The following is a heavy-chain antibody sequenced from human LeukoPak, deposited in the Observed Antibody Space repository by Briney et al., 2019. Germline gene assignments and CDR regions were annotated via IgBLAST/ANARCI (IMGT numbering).Heavy chain of an antibody. V-gene: IGHV4-59*08. CDR1: GGSISSYY. CDR2: IYYSGST. CDR3: ARTYRNWFDP. J-gene: IGHJ5*02. Sequence: SETLPLTCTVSGGSISSYYWSWIRQPPGKGLEWIGYIYYSGSTNYNPSLKSRVTISVDTSKNQFSLKLSSVTAADTAVYYCARTYRNWFDPWGQGTLVTVSS. D-gene: IGHD2-21*01.